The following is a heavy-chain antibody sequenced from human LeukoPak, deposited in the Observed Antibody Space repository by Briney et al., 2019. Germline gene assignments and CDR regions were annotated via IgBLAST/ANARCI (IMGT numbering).Heavy chain of an antibody. CDR1: DGSISSSSYY. J-gene: IGHJ4*02. D-gene: IGHD3-10*01. V-gene: IGHV4-39*01. CDR3: AGHSYYGSGSYPF. CDR2: IYYSGST. Sequence: SETLSLTCTVSDGSISSSSYYWGWIRQPPGKGLEWIGSIYYSGSTYYNPSLKSRVTISVDTSKNQFSLKLSSVTAADTAVYYCAGHSYYGSGSYPFWGQGTLVTVSS.